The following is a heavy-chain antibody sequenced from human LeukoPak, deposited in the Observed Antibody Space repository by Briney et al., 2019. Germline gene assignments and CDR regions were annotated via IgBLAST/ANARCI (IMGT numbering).Heavy chain of an antibody. CDR2: ISAYNGNT. Sequence: GASVKVSCKASGYTFTSYGISWVRQAPGQGLEWMGWISAYNGNTNYAQKLQGRVTMTTDTSTSTAYMELRSLRSDDTAVYYCARDLTDYSHYPYYFDYWGQGTLVTVSS. CDR3: ARDLTDYSHYPYYFDY. CDR1: GYTFTSYG. J-gene: IGHJ4*02. V-gene: IGHV1-18*01. D-gene: IGHD4-11*01.